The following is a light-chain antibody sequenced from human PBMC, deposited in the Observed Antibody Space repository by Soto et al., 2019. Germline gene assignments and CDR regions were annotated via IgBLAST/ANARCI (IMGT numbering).Light chain of an antibody. Sequence: QSALTQPASVSGSPGQSITISCTGTSSDVGGYNLVSWYQQHPGKAPKLMIYEGSKRPSGVSNRFSGSKSSNTASLTISGLQAEDEADYYCSSYGGSTTSDVVFGGGTKLTVL. CDR3: SSYGGSTTSDVV. CDR1: SSDVGGYNL. V-gene: IGLV2-23*01. CDR2: EGS. J-gene: IGLJ2*01.